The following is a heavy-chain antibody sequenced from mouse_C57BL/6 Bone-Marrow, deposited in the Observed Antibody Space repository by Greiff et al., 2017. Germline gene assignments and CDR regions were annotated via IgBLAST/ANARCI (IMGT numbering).Heavy chain of an antibody. Sequence: QVQLQQPGPELVKPGASVKLSCKASGYTFTSYWMQWVKQRPGQGLEWIGEIDPSDSYTNSNQKFKGKATLTVDTSSSTAYMQLSSLTSEDSSVDDCARDNYYYGSSPAWFADWGQGTLVTVSA. D-gene: IGHD1-1*01. CDR3: ARDNYYYGSSPAWFAD. CDR1: GYTFTSYW. V-gene: IGHV1-50*01. CDR2: IDPSDSYT. J-gene: IGHJ3*01.